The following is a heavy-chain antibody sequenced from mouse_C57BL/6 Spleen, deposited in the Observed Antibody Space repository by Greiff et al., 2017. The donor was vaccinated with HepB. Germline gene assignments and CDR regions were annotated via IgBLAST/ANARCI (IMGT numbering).Heavy chain of an antibody. J-gene: IGHJ4*01. D-gene: IGHD2-3*01. CDR2: INPNNGGT. V-gene: IGHV1-22*01. Sequence: EVQLQQSGPELVKPGASVEMFCKASGYTFTDYNMHWVKQSHGKSLEWIGYINPNNGGTSYNQKFKGKATLTVNKSSSTAYMELRSLTSEDSAVYYCAGGWLLGAMDYWGQGTSVTVSS. CDR3: AGGWLLGAMDY. CDR1: GYTFTDYN.